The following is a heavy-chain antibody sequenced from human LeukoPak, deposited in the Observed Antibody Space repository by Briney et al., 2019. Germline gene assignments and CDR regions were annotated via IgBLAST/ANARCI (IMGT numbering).Heavy chain of an antibody. CDR1: GGTFSSYA. Sequence: ASVKVSCKASGGTFSSYAISWVRQAPGQGLEWMGRIIPILGIANYAQKFQGRVTITAVKSTSTAYMELSSLRSEDTAVYYCARDPTTVTLYYYYYGMDVWGQGTTVTVSS. D-gene: IGHD4-17*01. CDR2: IIPILGIA. CDR3: ARDPTTVTLYYYYYGMDV. V-gene: IGHV1-69*04. J-gene: IGHJ6*02.